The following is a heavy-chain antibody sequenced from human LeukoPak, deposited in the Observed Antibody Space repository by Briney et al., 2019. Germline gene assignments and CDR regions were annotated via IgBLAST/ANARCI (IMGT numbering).Heavy chain of an antibody. V-gene: IGHV5-51*04. J-gene: IGHJ4*02. CDR1: GYSFSSYW. CDR2: IYPRDSDT. D-gene: IGHD6-19*01. Sequence: GESLKSSCKGSGYSFSSYWIGWVRQLPGKGLGWVGIIYPRDSDTRYSPSFQGLGTISVDTRISSAYVMRSRLAASDTAMYCCASSVEVAGGRCFDYWGQGTLVTVSS. CDR3: ASSVEVAGGRCFDY.